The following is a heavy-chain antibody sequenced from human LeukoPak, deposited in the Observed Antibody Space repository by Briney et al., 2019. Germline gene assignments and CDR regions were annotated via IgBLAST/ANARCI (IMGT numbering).Heavy chain of an antibody. J-gene: IGHJ4*02. CDR3: ATAPGIAAAGTTFDY. CDR1: GYTLTELS. Sequence: ASEKVSCKVSGYTLTELSMHWVRQAPGKGLEWMGGFDPEDGETIYAQKFQGRVTMTEDTSTDTAYMELSSLRSEDTAVYYCATAPGIAAAGTTFDYWGQGTLVTVSS. CDR2: FDPEDGET. D-gene: IGHD6-13*01. V-gene: IGHV1-24*01.